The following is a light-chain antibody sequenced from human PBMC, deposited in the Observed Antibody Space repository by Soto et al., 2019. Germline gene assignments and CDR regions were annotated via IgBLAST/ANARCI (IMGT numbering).Light chain of an antibody. CDR1: QSVSNN. J-gene: IGKJ2*01. Sequence: EVVMTQSPATLSVSPGDRATLSRRASQSVSNNLAWYQQKPGQAPRLLIYGASTGATGLPARFSASGSGTEFTLTISSLQSEDFAVYYCQQYNNWPPYTFGQGTKLEIK. CDR3: QQYNNWPPYT. CDR2: GAS. V-gene: IGKV3-15*01.